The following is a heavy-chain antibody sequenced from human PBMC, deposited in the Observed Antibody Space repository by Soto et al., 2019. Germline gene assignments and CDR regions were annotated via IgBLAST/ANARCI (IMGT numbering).Heavy chain of an antibody. V-gene: IGHV3-23*01. CDR2: ISGSGGST. D-gene: IGHD4-17*01. J-gene: IGHJ4*02. CDR1: GFTFSSYA. Sequence: EVQLLESGGGLVQPGGSLRLSCAASGFTFSSYAMSCVRQAPGKGLEWVSAISGSGGSTYYADSVKGRFTISRDNSKNTLYLQMNSLRAEDTAVYYCAKDVTDRMTTVTSFDYWGQGTLVTVSS. CDR3: AKDVTDRMTTVTSFDY.